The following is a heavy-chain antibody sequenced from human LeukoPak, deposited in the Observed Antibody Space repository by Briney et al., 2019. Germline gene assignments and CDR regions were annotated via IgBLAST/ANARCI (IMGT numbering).Heavy chain of an antibody. CDR2: IRSDGSNK. V-gene: IGHV3-30*02. D-gene: IGHD1-26*01. CDR1: GFSFSSYG. CDR3: ARDLRRYSEAPNWFDP. J-gene: IGHJ5*02. Sequence: GGSLRLSCAGSGFSFSSYGMHWVRQAPGKGLEWMSVIRSDGSNKYYADSVKGRFTISRDNSKNTLYLQMNSLRAEDTAVYYCARDLRRYSEAPNWFDPWGQGTLVTVSS.